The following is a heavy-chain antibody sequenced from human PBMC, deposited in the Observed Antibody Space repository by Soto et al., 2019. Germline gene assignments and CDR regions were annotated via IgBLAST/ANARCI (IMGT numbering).Heavy chain of an antibody. Sequence: PGGSLRLSCAASGFTFSSYAMTWVRQAPGKGLEWVSGINWNGGSTGYADSVKGRFTISRDNAKNSLSLQMNSLRAEDTALYYCARAGAGAFDIWGQGTMVTVSS. V-gene: IGHV3-20*04. CDR2: INWNGGST. CDR1: GFTFSSYA. D-gene: IGHD3-10*01. J-gene: IGHJ3*02. CDR3: ARAGAGAFDI.